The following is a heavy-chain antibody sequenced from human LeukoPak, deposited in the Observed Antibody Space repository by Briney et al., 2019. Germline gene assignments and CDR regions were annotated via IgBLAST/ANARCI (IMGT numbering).Heavy chain of an antibody. D-gene: IGHD6-13*01. CDR2: ISSSGSPM. Sequence: GGSLRLSCAASGFTFSSYEINWVRQAPGKGLEWVSYISSSGSPMYYADSVKGRFTISRDNAKNSLFLQLNSLRAEDTAVYYAATAIRDSNSLDHWGQGTLVTVSS. J-gene: IGHJ4*02. V-gene: IGHV3-48*03. CDR3: ATAIRDSNSLDH. CDR1: GFTFSSYE.